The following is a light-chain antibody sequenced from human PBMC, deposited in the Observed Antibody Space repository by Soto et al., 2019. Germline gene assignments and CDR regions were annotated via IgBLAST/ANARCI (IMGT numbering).Light chain of an antibody. CDR3: MQALQTPYT. V-gene: IGKV2-28*01. Sequence: DIVMTQSPLSLPVTPGEPASISCRSSQSLLHNNGYNSLDWYLQKPGQSPQLLIYLGSSRASGVPDRFSGSGSGTDFTLKISRVEAEDVGVYYCMQALQTPYTFGQGTRLEIK. CDR2: LGS. CDR1: QSLLHNNGYNS. J-gene: IGKJ5*01.